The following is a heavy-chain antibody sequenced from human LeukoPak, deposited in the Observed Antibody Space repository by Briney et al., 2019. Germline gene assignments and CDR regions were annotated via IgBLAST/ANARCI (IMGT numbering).Heavy chain of an antibody. CDR3: ARLGYGDYIPDY. CDR1: GGSISSSNW. J-gene: IGHJ4*02. V-gene: IGHV4-4*02. Sequence: PSETLSLTCAVSGGSISSSNWWSWVRQPPGKGLEWIGEIFHSGSTNYNPSLKSRVTISVDTSKNQFSLKLSSVTAADTAVYYCARLGYGDYIPDYWGQGTLVTVSS. D-gene: IGHD4-17*01. CDR2: IFHSGST.